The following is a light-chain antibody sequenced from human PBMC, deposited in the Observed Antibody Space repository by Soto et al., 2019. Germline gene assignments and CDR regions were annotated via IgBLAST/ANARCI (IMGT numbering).Light chain of an antibody. CDR1: QSVNSN. V-gene: IGKV3-20*01. CDR3: QQYGSSPRT. CDR2: GAS. J-gene: IGKJ1*01. Sequence: DIVMTQSPATLSLSPGERATLSCRASQSVNSNLAWYQQKPGQAPRLLIYGASSRATGIPDRFSGSGSGTDFTLTISRLEPEDFAVYYCQQYGSSPRTFGQGTKVDIK.